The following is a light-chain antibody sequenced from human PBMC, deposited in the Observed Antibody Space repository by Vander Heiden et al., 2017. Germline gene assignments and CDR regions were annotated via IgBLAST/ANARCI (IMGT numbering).Light chain of an antibody. CDR3: AAWDDSLNGWV. Sequence: QSVLTQPPSASGTTGQRVAISCSGRSTNSGSNTVNWYQQLPGTPPKLLIYSNNQRPSGGPDRFSGSKSGTSASLAISGLQSEDEADYYCAAWDDSLNGWVFGGGTKLTVL. CDR2: SNN. CDR1: STNSGSNT. V-gene: IGLV1-44*01. J-gene: IGLJ3*02.